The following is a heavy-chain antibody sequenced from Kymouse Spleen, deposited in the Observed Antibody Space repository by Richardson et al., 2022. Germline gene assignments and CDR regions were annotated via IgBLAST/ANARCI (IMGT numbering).Heavy chain of an antibody. D-gene: IGHD1-7*01. CDR2: ISWNSGSI. J-gene: IGHJ6*02. CDR1: GFTFDDYA. CDR3: AKDRSITGTRRYYYGMDV. V-gene: IGHV3-9*01. Sequence: EVQLVESGGGLVQPGRSLRLSCAASGFTFDDYAMHWVRQAPGKGLEWVSGISWNSGSIGYADSVKGRFTISRDNAKNSLYLQMNSLRAEDTALYYCAKDRSITGTRRYYYGMDVWGQGTTVTVSS.